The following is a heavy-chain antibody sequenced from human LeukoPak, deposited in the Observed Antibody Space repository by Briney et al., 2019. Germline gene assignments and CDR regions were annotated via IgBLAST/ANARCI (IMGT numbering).Heavy chain of an antibody. CDR2: MSLSGSN. CDR1: GDSMSGFH. D-gene: IGHD3-10*01. Sequence: KSSETLSLTCTISGDSMSGFHCGWIRQSPGKGLEWIGQMSLSGSNNYNPSLESRITMALDASNNQFSLRLSSVNTADTATYYCAIYREGQGGRGFWGRGTLVTVSS. V-gene: IGHV4-59*01. CDR3: AIYREGQGGRGF. J-gene: IGHJ4*02.